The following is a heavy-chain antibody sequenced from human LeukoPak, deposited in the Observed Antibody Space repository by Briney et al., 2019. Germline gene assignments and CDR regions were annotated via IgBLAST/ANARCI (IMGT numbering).Heavy chain of an antibody. V-gene: IGHV3-48*01. CDR1: GFTFSSYS. J-gene: IGHJ4*02. Sequence: GGSLRLSCAASGFTFSSYSMNWVRQAPGKGLEWVSYISSSSSTIYYADSVKGRFTISRDNAKNSLYLQMNGLRAEDTAVYYCARDSYDYVWGSYRPFDYWGQGTLVTVSS. CDR2: ISSSSSTI. D-gene: IGHD3-16*02. CDR3: ARDSYDYVWGSYRPFDY.